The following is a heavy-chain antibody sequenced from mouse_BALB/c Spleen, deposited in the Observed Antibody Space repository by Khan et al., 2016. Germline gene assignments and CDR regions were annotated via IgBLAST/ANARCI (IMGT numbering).Heavy chain of an antibody. V-gene: IGHV3-6*02. CDR3: ARVYYRYDEGYFDY. J-gene: IGHJ2*01. CDR2: INYDGSN. Sequence: EVQLQESGPGLVKPSQSLSLTCSVTGYSITSGYYWNWIRQFPGNKLEWMGYINYDGSNNYDPSLKNRISITRDTSKNQFFLKLNSVTTEDTATYYCARVYYRYDEGYFDYWGQGTTLTVSS. CDR1: GYSITSGYY. D-gene: IGHD2-14*01.